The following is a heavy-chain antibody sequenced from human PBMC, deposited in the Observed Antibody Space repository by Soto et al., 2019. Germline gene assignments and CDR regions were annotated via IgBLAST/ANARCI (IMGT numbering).Heavy chain of an antibody. Sequence: NPSETLSLTCTVSGGSISISSYFWGWIRQPPGKGLEWIGNIHYRGVTYYNASLKSRVTISVDTSKNQFSLKLSSVTAADSAVYSCARGIGYYFDSWGQGTLVTVSS. V-gene: IGHV4-39*01. CDR1: GGSISISSYF. CDR3: ARGIGYYFDS. D-gene: IGHD5-12*01. CDR2: IHYRGVT. J-gene: IGHJ4*02.